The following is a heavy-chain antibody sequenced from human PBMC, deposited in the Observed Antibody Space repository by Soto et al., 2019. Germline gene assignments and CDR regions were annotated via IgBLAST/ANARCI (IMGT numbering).Heavy chain of an antibody. Sequence: QITLNESGPTVVRPTETLTLTCRFSGFSLTTSGVGVGWIRQSPGNAPEWLALIYWDDDKRYSASLKSRLTITKATSKNQVVLTVSDLDPTDTATYYCAHRVLRTVFGLVTTTAIYFDFWGQGTPVAVSS. CDR3: AHRVLRTVFGLVTTTAIYFDF. D-gene: IGHD3-3*01. CDR1: GFSLTTSGVG. V-gene: IGHV2-5*02. J-gene: IGHJ4*02. CDR2: IYWDDDK.